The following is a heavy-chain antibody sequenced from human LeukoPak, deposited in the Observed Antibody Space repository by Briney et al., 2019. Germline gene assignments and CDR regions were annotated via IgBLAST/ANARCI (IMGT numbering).Heavy chain of an antibody. J-gene: IGHJ5*02. CDR3: AILHYYDSSGYQGWFDP. D-gene: IGHD3-22*01. V-gene: IGHV4-34*01. CDR1: GGSFSGYY. Sequence: SETLSLTCAVYGGSFSGYYWSWIRQPPGKGLEWIGEINHSGSTNYNPSLKSRVTISVDTTKNQSSLKLSSVTAACTAVYYCAILHYYDSSGYQGWFDPWGQGTLVTVSS. CDR2: INHSGST.